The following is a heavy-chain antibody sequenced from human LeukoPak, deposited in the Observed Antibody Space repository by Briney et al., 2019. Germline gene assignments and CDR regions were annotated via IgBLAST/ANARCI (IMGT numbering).Heavy chain of an antibody. V-gene: IGHV4-59*12. CDR3: ARGRSYSSSSGFYFDY. CDR1: GDSISSYY. J-gene: IGHJ4*02. CDR2: IYYSGST. D-gene: IGHD6-6*01. Sequence: SETLSLTCTVSGDSISSYYWNWIRQPPGKGLEWIGYIYYSGSTYYNPSLKSRVTISVDTSKNQFSLKLSSVTAADTAVYYCARGRSYSSSSGFYFDYWGQGTLVTVSS.